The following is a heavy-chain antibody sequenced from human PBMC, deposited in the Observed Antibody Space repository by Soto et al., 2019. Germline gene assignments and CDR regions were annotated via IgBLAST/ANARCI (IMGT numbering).Heavy chain of an antibody. J-gene: IGHJ4*02. CDR3: ARERGSGWTFDY. CDR2: ISSSSTI. CDR1: GFTFSTYS. V-gene: IGHV3-48*01. D-gene: IGHD6-19*01. Sequence: EVQLVESGGDLVQPGGSLRLSCAASGFTFSTYSMNWVRQAPGKGLEWVSSISSSSTIYYADSVKGRFTISRDNVQNSLYLQMNSLRAEDTGVYYCARERGSGWTFDYWGQGTLVTVYS.